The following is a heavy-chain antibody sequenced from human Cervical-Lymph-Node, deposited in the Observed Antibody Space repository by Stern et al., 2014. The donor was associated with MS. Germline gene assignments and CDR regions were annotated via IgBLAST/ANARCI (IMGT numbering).Heavy chain of an antibody. J-gene: IGHJ6*02. CDR1: GFTLSNYA. V-gene: IGHV3-23*04. CDR2: ISGGGGSI. D-gene: IGHD6-25*01. Sequence: EVQLVESGGGLVQPGGSLRLSCVGSGFTLSNYAMSWVRQAPGKGLKWVSTISGGGGSIFYADSVKGRFYISRDNSKDTLYLQMNSLRADDTAIYYCARTPSGSPYYYYGMDVWGQGTTVAVSS. CDR3: ARTPSGSPYYYYGMDV.